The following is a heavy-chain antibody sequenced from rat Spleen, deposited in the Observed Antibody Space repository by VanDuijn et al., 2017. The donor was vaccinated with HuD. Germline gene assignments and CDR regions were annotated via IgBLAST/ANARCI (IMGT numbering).Heavy chain of an antibody. V-gene: IGHV5-22*01. CDR3: ARFFDS. CDR2: ITHEGSNT. Sequence: EVQLVESDGGLVQPGRSLKLSCAASGFTFSSFPMAWVRQGPKKGLEWVTSITHEGSNTYYGDSVKGRFTISRDNAQRTLYLQMDSLRSEDTATYYCARFFDSWGQGTPVTVSS. CDR1: GFTFSSFP. J-gene: IGHJ3*01.